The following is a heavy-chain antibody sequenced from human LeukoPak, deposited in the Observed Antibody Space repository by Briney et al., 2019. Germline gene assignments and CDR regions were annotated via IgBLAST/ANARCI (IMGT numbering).Heavy chain of an antibody. CDR3: ARHPRYYDSSGYAFDY. Sequence: GESLKISCQGSGYSFINYWINWVRQMPGKGLEWMGRIDPSDSYTNYSPSFQGHVTISADKSISTAYLQWSSLKASDTAMYYCARHPRYYDSSGYAFDYWGQGTLVTVSS. V-gene: IGHV5-10-1*01. J-gene: IGHJ4*02. CDR1: GYSFINYW. CDR2: IDPSDSYT. D-gene: IGHD3-22*01.